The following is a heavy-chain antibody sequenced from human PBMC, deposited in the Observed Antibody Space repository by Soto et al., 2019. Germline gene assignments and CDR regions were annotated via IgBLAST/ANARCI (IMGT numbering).Heavy chain of an antibody. CDR1: GFLFSDYA. J-gene: IGHJ4*02. D-gene: IGHD6-6*01. V-gene: IGHV3-23*01. Sequence: DVQLLESGGGLEQPGGSLRLSCVASGFLFSDYAMSWVRQAPGKGLEWVSAIGSRFATYYADSVKGRFTISRDNSNSALYLQINSLRAEDMAIYYCAKTVADRRGFDYWGQGALVTVSS. CDR3: AKTVADRRGFDY. CDR2: IGSRFAT.